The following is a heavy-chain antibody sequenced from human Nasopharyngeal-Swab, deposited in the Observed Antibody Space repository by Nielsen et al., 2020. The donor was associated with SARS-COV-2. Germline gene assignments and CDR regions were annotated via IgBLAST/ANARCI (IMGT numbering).Heavy chain of an antibody. Sequence: GGSLRLSCAASGFTFSSYAMSWVRQAPGMGLEWVSSITDSGNYVYYADSVKGRFTISRDNAKNSLYLQMNSLRAEDTAVYYCASEITSRMDVWGQGTTVTVSS. CDR2: ITDSGNYV. V-gene: IGHV3-21*01. J-gene: IGHJ6*02. CDR1: GFTFSSYA. CDR3: ASEITSRMDV. D-gene: IGHD3-16*01.